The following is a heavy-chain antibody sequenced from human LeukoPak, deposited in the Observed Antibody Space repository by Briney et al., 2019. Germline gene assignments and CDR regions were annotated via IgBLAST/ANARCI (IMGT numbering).Heavy chain of an antibody. D-gene: IGHD3-16*01. CDR2: ISGSGGST. J-gene: IGHJ4*02. CDR3: AKDPYDYVWGSPTYYFDY. Sequence: GGSLRLSCAASGFTFSNYGMSWVRQAPGKGLEWVSVISGSGGSTYYADSVKGRFTISRDNSKNTLYLQMNSLRAEDTAVYYCAKDPYDYVWGSPTYYFDYWGQGTLVTVSS. CDR1: GFTFSNYG. V-gene: IGHV3-23*01.